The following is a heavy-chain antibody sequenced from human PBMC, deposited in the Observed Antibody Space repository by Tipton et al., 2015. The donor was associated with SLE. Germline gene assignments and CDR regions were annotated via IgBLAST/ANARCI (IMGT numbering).Heavy chain of an antibody. V-gene: IGHV4-31*03. CDR3: ARGPNWGLDDGFDI. D-gene: IGHD7-27*01. CDR2: IYYDGRT. CDR1: GGSVINSYYY. J-gene: IGHJ3*02. Sequence: TLSLTCTVSGGSVINSYYYWSWIRQHPGKGLEWVASIYYDGRTEYNPSLKRRLTISVDTSKNLFFLRLTSMTAADTAVYFCARGPNWGLDDGFDIWGQGTVVSVSS.